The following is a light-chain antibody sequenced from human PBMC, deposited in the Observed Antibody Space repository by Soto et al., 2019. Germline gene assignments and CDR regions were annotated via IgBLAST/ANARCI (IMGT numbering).Light chain of an antibody. J-gene: IGLJ1*01. V-gene: IGLV2-14*01. CDR3: SSYTSSRAYV. CDR2: EVS. Sequence: QSVLTQPASVSGSPGQSITISCTGTSSDVGGYNYVSWYQQQSGKAPKLMIHEVSNRPSGASNRFSGSKSGNTASLTISGLQAEDEADYYCSSYTSSRAYVFGIGTKVT. CDR1: SSDVGGYNY.